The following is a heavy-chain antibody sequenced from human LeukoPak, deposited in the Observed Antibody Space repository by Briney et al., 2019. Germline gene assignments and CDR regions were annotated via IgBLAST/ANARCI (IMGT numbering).Heavy chain of an antibody. CDR2: ITWNSGTI. CDR3: AKDVTGTGAFDI. CDR1: GLTFDDYA. D-gene: IGHD1-7*01. J-gene: IGHJ3*02. V-gene: IGHV3-9*01. Sequence: GRSLRLSCAASGLTFDDYAMHWVRQGPGKGLEWVSGITWNSGTIGYADSVKGRSTISRDNAKNSLYLQMNSLRAEDTALYYCAKDVTGTGAFDIRGQGTMVTVSS.